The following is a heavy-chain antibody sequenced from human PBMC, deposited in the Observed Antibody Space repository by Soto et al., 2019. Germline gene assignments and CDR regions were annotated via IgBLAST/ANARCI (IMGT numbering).Heavy chain of an antibody. D-gene: IGHD2-15*01. J-gene: IGHJ6*02. CDR2: ISSSGYI. CDR3: ARDCSGGSCYRGMDV. Sequence: EVQLVESGGGLVKPGGSLRLSCAASGFNFNSYTINWVRQAPGKRLEWLSSISSSGYIFSTDSVRGRFTISRDNAGNSVYLQINSLRAEDTAVYFCARDCSGGSCYRGMDVWGQVTTVTVSS. V-gene: IGHV3-21*01. CDR1: GFNFNSYT.